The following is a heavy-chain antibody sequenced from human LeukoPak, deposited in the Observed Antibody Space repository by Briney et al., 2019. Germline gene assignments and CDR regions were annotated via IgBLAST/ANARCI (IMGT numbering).Heavy chain of an antibody. CDR1: GDSISSGGYY. CDR3: ARGCTGGSCYSHTLDY. D-gene: IGHD2-15*01. V-gene: IGHV4-30-2*01. J-gene: IGHJ4*02. Sequence: SETLSLTCTVSGDSISSGGYYWSWIRQPPGKGLEWIGYIYHSGTTYYNPSLKSRVTISVDRSKNQFSLRLSSVTAADTAVYYCARGCTGGSCYSHTLDYWAQGTLVTVSS. CDR2: IYHSGTT.